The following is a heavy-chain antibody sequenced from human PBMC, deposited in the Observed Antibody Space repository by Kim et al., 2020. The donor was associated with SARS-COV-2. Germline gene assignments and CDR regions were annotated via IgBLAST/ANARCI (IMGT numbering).Heavy chain of an antibody. CDR1: GFTFSDYY. D-gene: IGHD6-19*01. CDR2: ISSSGSTI. V-gene: IGHV3-11*01. J-gene: IGHJ5*02. CDR3: ARAPGQWLVHWFDP. Sequence: GGSLRLSCAASGFTFSDYYMSWIRQAPGKGLEWVSYISSSGSTIYYADSVKGRFTISRDNAKNSLYLQMNSLRAEDTAVYYCARAPGQWLVHWFDPWGQGTLVTVSS.